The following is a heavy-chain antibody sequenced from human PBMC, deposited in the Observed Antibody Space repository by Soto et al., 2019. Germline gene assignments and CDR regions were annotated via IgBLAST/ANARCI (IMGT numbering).Heavy chain of an antibody. D-gene: IGHD3-10*01. CDR2: INPNSGGT. V-gene: IGHV1-2*04. Sequence: ASVKVSCKASGYTFTGYYMHWVRQAPGQGLEWMGWINPNSGGTNYAQKSQGWVTMTRDTSISTAYMELSRLRSDDTAVYYCARFTYGSGSYSGDAFDIWGQGTMVTVSS. CDR3: ARFTYGSGSYSGDAFDI. J-gene: IGHJ3*02. CDR1: GYTFTGYY.